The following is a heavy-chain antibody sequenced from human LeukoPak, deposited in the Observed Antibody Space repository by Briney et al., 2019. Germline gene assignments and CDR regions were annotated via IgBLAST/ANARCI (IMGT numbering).Heavy chain of an antibody. Sequence: GGSLRLSCAASGFTFASSAMSWVRQAPGKGLEWVSGISGSPGDTYYADSVKGRFTISRDNSKNTLYLQMNSLRAEDTAVYYCVRVVTTSNGWYHFDNWGQGTLVTVSS. V-gene: IGHV3-23*01. CDR3: VRVVTTSNGWYHFDN. D-gene: IGHD3-3*01. CDR2: ISGSPGDT. CDR1: GFTFASSA. J-gene: IGHJ4*02.